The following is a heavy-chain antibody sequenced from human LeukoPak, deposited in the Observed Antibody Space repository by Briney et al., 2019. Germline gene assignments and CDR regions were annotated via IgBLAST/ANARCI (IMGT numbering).Heavy chain of an antibody. V-gene: IGHV3-23*01. CDR3: RTYDRSVPFDY. CDR2: ISGSGGST. Sequence: GGSLRLSCAASGFTFSSYAMSWVRQAPGKGLEWVSAISGSGGSTYYADSVKGRFTISRDNSKSTLYLHLNSLIAEDTAIYFCRTYDRSVPFDYWGQGTRVTVSS. J-gene: IGHJ4*02. D-gene: IGHD1-1*01. CDR1: GFTFSSYA.